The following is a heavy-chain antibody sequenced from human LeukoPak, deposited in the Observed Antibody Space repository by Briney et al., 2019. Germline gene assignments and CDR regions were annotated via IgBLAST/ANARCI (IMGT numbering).Heavy chain of an antibody. Sequence: GESLKISCKGSGYSFTSYWIGWVRQMPGKGLEWMGTIYPGDSDTRYSPSFEGQVTISADKSISTAYLQWSSLKASDTAMYYCARRGYCSGTSCHRHFDYWGQGTLVAVSS. V-gene: IGHV5-51*01. CDR2: IYPGDSDT. CDR3: ARRGYCSGTSCHRHFDY. J-gene: IGHJ4*02. CDR1: GYSFTSYW. D-gene: IGHD2-2*02.